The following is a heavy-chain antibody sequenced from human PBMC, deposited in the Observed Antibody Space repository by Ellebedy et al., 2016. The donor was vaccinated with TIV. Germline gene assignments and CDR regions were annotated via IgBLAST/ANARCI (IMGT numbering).Heavy chain of an antibody. V-gene: IGHV3-21*04. Sequence: PGGSLRLSCAASGFTFSSYSMNWVRQAPGKGLEWVSSISDRSTYIYYAATVKGRFTISRDNAKNSLYLQMDSLGADDTAMYYCAKLGGVLSWYADYWGLGTLVTVSP. D-gene: IGHD6-13*01. J-gene: IGHJ4*02. CDR1: GFTFSSYS. CDR3: AKLGGVLSWYADY. CDR2: ISDRSTYI.